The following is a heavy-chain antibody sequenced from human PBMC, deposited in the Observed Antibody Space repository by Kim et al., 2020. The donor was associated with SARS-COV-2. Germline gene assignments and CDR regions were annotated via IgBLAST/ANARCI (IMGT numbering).Heavy chain of an antibody. CDR2: IYSGGSST. J-gene: IGHJ4*02. D-gene: IGHD2-21*01. V-gene: IGHV3-23*03. Sequence: GGSLRLSCAASGFTFSSYAMSWVRQAPGKGLEWVSVIYSGGSSTYYADSVKGRFTISRDNSKNTLYLQMNSLRAEDTAVYYCATKGEFDYWGQGTMVTVS. CDR3: ATKGEFDY. CDR1: GFTFSSYA.